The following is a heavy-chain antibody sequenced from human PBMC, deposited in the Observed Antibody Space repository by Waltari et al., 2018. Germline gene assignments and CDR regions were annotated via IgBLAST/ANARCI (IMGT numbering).Heavy chain of an antibody. CDR1: GYNFTSYA. V-gene: IGHV1-3*01. CDR3: ARDLVGYDILTGYYLYWYFDL. Sequence: QVQLVQSGAAVKKPGASVKVSCKASGYNFTSYAMPWVRQSPGKRLERMGWINAGNGNTKYSQKFQGRVTITRDTSASTAYMELSSLRSEDTAVYYCARDLVGYDILTGYYLYWYFDLWGRGTLVTVSS. D-gene: IGHD3-9*01. J-gene: IGHJ2*01. CDR2: INAGNGNT.